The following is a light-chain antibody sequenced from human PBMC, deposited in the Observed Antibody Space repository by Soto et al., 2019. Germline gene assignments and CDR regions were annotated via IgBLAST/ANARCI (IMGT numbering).Light chain of an antibody. V-gene: IGLV2-23*01. Sequence: QSVLTQPASVSGSPGQSITISCTGTSSDVGTYNLVSWYQQHPGKAPKLMIYEATNRPSGVSNRFSGSKSGNTASLTISGRQAEDEASYYCCSYASCSTPHVVFCGGTKLTVL. CDR2: EAT. J-gene: IGLJ2*01. CDR3: CSYASCSTPHVV. CDR1: SSDVGTYNL.